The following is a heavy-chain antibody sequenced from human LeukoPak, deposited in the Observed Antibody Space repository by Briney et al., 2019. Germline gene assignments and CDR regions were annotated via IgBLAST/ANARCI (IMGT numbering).Heavy chain of an antibody. V-gene: IGHV1-3*01. J-gene: IGHJ4*02. D-gene: IGHD3-22*01. CDR2: INAGNGNT. CDR1: GYTFTSYA. Sequence: ASVKVSCKASGYTFTSYAMHWVRQAPGQRLEWMGWINAGNGNTKYSQKFQGRVTITRDTSASTAYMELSSLRSEDTAVYYCARGPAPPHYYDSSGYPDYWGQGTLVTVSS. CDR3: ARGPAPPHYYDSSGYPDY.